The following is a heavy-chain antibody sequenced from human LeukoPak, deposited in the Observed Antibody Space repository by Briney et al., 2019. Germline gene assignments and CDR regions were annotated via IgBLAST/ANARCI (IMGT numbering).Heavy chain of an antibody. Sequence: PGGSLRLSCAASGFTVSSNYMSWVRQAPGKGLERVAYITNSGSILYYADSVKGRFTISRDNAKNSLFLQMNSLRAEDTAVYYCARDGSRSWSLNTWFDPWGQGTQVTVSS. J-gene: IGHJ5*02. D-gene: IGHD6-13*01. CDR1: GFTVSSNY. CDR3: ARDGSRSWSLNTWFDP. V-gene: IGHV3-11*04. CDR2: ITNSGSIL.